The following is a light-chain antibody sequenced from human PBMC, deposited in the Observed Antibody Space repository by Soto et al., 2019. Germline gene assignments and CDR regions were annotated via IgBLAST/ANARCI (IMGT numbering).Light chain of an antibody. CDR1: QSVSSY. CDR2: GAS. V-gene: IGKV3-15*01. Sequence: ETVMTQSPATLSVTPGEGATLSCRASQSVSSYLAWYQQKLGQAPRLLIYGASSRATGIPDRFSGSGSGTEFTLTISSLEPEDFAVYYCQQYDNWPPITFGQGTRLEV. CDR3: QQYDNWPPIT. J-gene: IGKJ5*01.